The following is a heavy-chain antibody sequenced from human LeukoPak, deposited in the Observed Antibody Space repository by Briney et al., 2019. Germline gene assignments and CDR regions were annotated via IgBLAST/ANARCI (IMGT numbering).Heavy chain of an antibody. CDR2: INHSGST. CDR1: GGSFSGYY. Sequence: PSETLSLTCAVYGGSFSGYYWSWIRQPPGKRLEWIGEINHSGSTNYNPSLKSRVTISVDTSKNQFSLRLRSVTAADTAVYYCARQIASAGTAGFDFWGQGALVTVSS. V-gene: IGHV4-34*01. CDR3: ARQIASAGTAGFDF. J-gene: IGHJ4*02. D-gene: IGHD6-13*01.